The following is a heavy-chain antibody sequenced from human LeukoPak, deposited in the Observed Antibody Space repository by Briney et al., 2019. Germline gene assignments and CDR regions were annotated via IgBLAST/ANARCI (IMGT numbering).Heavy chain of an antibody. V-gene: IGHV1-8*01. D-gene: IGHD1-1*01. CDR2: MNPNSGNT. CDR1: GYTFTSYD. J-gene: IGHJ4*02. CDR3: AREWARGWNDRPNDY. Sequence: ASVKVSCKASGYTFTSYDINWVRQATGQGLECMGWMNPNSGNTGYAQKFQGRVTMTRNTSISTAYMELSSLRSEDTAVYYCAREWARGWNDRPNDYWGQGTLVTVSS.